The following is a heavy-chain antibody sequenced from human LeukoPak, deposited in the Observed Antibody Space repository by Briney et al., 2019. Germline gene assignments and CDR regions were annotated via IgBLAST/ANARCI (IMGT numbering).Heavy chain of an antibody. CDR1: GFTFSSYS. D-gene: IGHD3-22*01. V-gene: IGHV3-21*04. J-gene: IGHJ4*02. CDR3: ARGVIPSHPLWLHGPFDY. Sequence: KPGGSLRLSCAASGFTFSSYSMNWVRQAPGKGLEWVSSISSSSSYIYYADSVKGRFTISRDNAKNSLYLQMNSLRVDDTAVYYCARGVIPSHPLWLHGPFDYWGQGILVTVSS. CDR2: ISSSSSYI.